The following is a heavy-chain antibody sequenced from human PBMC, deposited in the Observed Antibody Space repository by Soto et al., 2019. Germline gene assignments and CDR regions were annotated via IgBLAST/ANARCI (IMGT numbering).Heavy chain of an antibody. CDR2: VYYTGST. CDR1: GGSVSSGSYY. D-gene: IGHD2-2*02. CDR3: ARDLIIPRRRMDV. V-gene: IGHV4-61*01. J-gene: IGHJ6*02. Sequence: QVQLQESGPGLVKPSETLSLTCSVSGGSVSSGSYYWSWIRQPPGKGLEWIGYVYYTGSTNYSPSLKSRVTISVDTSKNQFSLKLTSVTAADTAVYYCARDLIIPRRRMDVWGQGTTVTVSS.